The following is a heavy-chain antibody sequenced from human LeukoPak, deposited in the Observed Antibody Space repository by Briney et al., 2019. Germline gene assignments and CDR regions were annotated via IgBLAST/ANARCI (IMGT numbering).Heavy chain of an antibody. CDR3: ARDQYYDFWSGYPPDY. D-gene: IGHD3-3*01. V-gene: IGHV3-21*01. CDR2: ISSSSSYI. CDR1: GFTFSSYS. J-gene: IGHJ4*02. Sequence: GGSLRLSCAASGFTFSSYSMNWVRQAPGKGLEWVSSISSSSSYIYYADSVKGRFTISRDNAKNSLYLQMNSLRAEDTAVYYCARDQYYDFWSGYPPDYWGQGTLVTVSS.